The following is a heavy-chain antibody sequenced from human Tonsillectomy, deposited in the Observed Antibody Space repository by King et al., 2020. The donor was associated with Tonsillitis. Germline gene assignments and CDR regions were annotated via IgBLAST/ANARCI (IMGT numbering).Heavy chain of an antibody. CDR3: ARDSEAFRGDSLGGYHP. CDR1: GYTFTDYY. V-gene: IGHV1-2*02. D-gene: IGHD1-26*01. CDR2: MNPKNGGT. J-gene: IGHJ5*02. Sequence: QVQLVESGAEVKKPGASVKVSCKASGYTFTDYYIHWIRQAPGQRPEWMGFMNPKNGGTRYARTFQGRVTMTSDTSISTAYLDLRSLRSDDTAVYYCARDSEAFRGDSLGGYHPWGQGTLVTVSS.